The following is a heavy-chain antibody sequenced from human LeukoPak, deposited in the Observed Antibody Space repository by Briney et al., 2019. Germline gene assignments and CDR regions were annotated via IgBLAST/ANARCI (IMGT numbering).Heavy chain of an antibody. V-gene: IGHV4-38-2*01. CDR2: IYHSGRP. Sequence: AETLSLTCAVPGYSISSGYYWGWIRQPPGKGLEWIGGIYHSGRPYKHPSLKSRVTISVDTSKHQFSLKLSSVTAADTAVYYCARAPRGDSSGYYFWGQGTLVTVSS. CDR3: ARAPRGDSSGYYF. CDR1: GYSISSGYY. J-gene: IGHJ4*02. D-gene: IGHD3-22*01.